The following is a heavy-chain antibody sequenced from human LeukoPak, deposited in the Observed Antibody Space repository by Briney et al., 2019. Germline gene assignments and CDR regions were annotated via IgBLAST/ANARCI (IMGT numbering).Heavy chain of an antibody. Sequence: SETLSHTCTVSGGSIGSDYWTWIRQPPGKGLEYIGYIYYTGGTNYNPSLKSRVTISVDTSKNQFSLKLSSVTAADTAAYFCAKYGNSGWVIDNWGQGTLVTVSS. CDR1: GGSIGSDY. D-gene: IGHD6-19*01. V-gene: IGHV4-59*08. CDR3: AKYGNSGWVIDN. CDR2: IYYTGGT. J-gene: IGHJ4*02.